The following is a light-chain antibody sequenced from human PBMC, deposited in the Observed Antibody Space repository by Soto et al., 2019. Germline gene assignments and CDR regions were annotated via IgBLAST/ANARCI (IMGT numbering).Light chain of an antibody. CDR3: QQFGNSPT. J-gene: IGKJ4*01. CDR1: QSLTNNF. V-gene: IGKV3D-20*01. CDR2: DAS. Sequence: EIVLTQSPATLSLSPGERVTLSCGASQSLTNNFLAWYQQRPGLAPRLIIFDASTRASGVPDRFSGSGSGTDFTLTISRLEPEDFAVYYCQQFGNSPTFGGGTKVEFK.